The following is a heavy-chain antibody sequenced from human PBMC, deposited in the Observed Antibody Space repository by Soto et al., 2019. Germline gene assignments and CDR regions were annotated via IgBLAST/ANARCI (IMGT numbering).Heavy chain of an antibody. D-gene: IGHD5-18*01. CDR2: ISYDGSNK. CDR1: GFTFSSYG. V-gene: IGHV3-30*18. J-gene: IGHJ6*02. Sequence: GGSLRLSCAASGFTFSSYGMHWVRQAPGKGLEWVAVISYDGSNKYYADSVKGRFTISRDNSKNTLNLQMNSLRAEDTAVYFCAKDLRGCSYDYYYYYGMDVWGQETTVTVSS. CDR3: AKDLRGCSYDYYYYYGMDV.